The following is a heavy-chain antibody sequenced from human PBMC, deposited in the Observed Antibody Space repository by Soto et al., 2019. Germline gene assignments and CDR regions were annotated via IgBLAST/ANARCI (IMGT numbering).Heavy chain of an antibody. Sequence: QVQLVQSGGEEKKPGASVKLSCKTSGYTFTTYPMHWVRQAPGQGLEWMGWINADNGDTKYSEKFQGRVTITRDTSASVVYMELTSLRSQDTGFYYCARDAVTFSDYWGQGTLVTVSP. CDR1: GYTFTTYP. V-gene: IGHV1-3*05. J-gene: IGHJ4*02. D-gene: IGHD4-17*01. CDR2: INADNGDT. CDR3: ARDAVTFSDY.